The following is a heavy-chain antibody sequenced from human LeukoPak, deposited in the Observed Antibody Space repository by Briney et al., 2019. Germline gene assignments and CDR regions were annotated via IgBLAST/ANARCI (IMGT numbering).Heavy chain of an antibody. V-gene: IGHV7-4-1*02. CDR1: GYTLTSYA. D-gene: IGHD3-9*01. CDR3: ARVGSLRYFDWLSDGMDV. Sequence: AASVTVSCKASGYTLTSYAMNWVRQAPGQGLEWMGWINTNTGNPTYAQGFTGRFVFSLDTSVSTAYLQISSLKAEDTAVYYCARVGSLRYFDWLSDGMDVWGQGTTVTVSS. CDR2: INTNTGNP. J-gene: IGHJ6*02.